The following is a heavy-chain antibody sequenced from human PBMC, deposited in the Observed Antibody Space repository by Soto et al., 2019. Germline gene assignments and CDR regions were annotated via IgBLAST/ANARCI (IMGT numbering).Heavy chain of an antibody. J-gene: IGHJ4*02. Sequence: QVQLQESAPGLVKPSETLSLPSTVSGDSIISFYWTRIRQPPGQGLACVGYIFSGGSTSYNPSLNSRVTISVATSANQFSLELTSVTAADTAVDYCARGGYWSSTPFWPIGYFEYCCQGSLVTFSS. CDR2: IFSGGST. CDR3: ARGGYWSSTPFWPIGYFEY. D-gene: IGHD2-2*01. V-gene: IGHV4-59*01. CDR1: GDSIISFY.